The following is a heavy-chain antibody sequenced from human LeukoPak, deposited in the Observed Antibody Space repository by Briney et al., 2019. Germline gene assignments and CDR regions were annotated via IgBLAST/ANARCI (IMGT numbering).Heavy chain of an antibody. Sequence: GGSLRLSCAASGFTFSSYWMSWVRQAPGKGLEWVANIKQDGSEKYYGDSVKGRFTISRDNAKNSLYLQMNSLRAEDTAVYYCARDHPEGYFDYWGQGTLVTVSS. V-gene: IGHV3-7*01. CDR1: GFTFSSYW. CDR2: IKQDGSEK. J-gene: IGHJ4*02. CDR3: ARDHPEGYFDY.